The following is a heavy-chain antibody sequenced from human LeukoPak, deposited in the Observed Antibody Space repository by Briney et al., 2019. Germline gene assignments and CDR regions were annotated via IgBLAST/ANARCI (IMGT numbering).Heavy chain of an antibody. CDR3: AEGVYYFDY. J-gene: IGHJ4*02. V-gene: IGHV4-39*01. Sequence: ASETLSLTCTVSGGSISSSSYYWGWIRQPPGKGLEWIGSIYYSGTTYYNPSLKSRVTISVDTSKDQFYLKLSSVTAADTAVYYCAEGVYYFDYWGQGTLVTVSS. CDR1: GGSISSSSYY. CDR2: IYYSGTT. D-gene: IGHD3-16*01.